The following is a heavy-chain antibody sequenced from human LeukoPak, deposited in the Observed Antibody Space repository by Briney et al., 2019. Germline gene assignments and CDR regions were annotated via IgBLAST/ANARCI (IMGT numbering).Heavy chain of an antibody. Sequence: PSETLSLTCTVYGGSFSGYYWSWIRQPPGKGLEWIGEINHSGSTNYNPSLKSRVTISVDTSKNQFSLRLSSVTAADTAVYYCARGGYSYGYVHYYYYMDVWGKGTTVTVSS. CDR2: INHSGST. CDR1: GGSFSGYY. CDR3: ARGGYSYGYVHYYYYMDV. D-gene: IGHD5-18*01. J-gene: IGHJ6*03. V-gene: IGHV4-34*01.